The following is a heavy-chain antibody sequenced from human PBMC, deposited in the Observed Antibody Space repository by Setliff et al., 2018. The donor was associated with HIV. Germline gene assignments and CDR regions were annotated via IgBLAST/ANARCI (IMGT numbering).Heavy chain of an antibody. CDR2: IYDSGST. V-gene: IGHV4-4*07. J-gene: IGHJ6*04. CDR3: ARGRLPTGMDV. D-gene: IGHD4-17*01. Sequence: SETLSLTCTVSGGSISGFYWNWIRQSAGKGLQWIGRIYDSGSTNYNPSLKSRVTISVDTSKNQLSLTLTSVTAADTAVYYCARGRLPTGMDVWGKGTTVTVSS. CDR1: GGSISGFY.